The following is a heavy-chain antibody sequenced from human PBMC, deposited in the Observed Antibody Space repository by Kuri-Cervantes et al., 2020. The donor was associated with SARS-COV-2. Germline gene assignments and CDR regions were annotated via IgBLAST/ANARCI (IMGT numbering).Heavy chain of an antibody. V-gene: IGHV3-11*06. D-gene: IGHD6-13*01. Sequence: LSLTCAASGFTFSDYYMSWIRQAPGKGLEWVSYISSSSSYTNYADSVKGRFTISRDNARNSLYLQMNSLRDEDTAVYYCARAISSWFDYWGQGTLVTVSS. CDR1: GFTFSDYY. CDR2: ISSSSSYT. CDR3: ARAISSWFDY. J-gene: IGHJ4*02.